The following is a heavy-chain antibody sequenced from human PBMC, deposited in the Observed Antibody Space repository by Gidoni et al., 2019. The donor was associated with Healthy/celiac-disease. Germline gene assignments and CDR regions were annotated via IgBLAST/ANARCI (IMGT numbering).Heavy chain of an antibody. CDR3: ASVGGRDRYYYYYGMDV. J-gene: IGHJ6*02. CDR2: IIPILGIA. V-gene: IGHV1-69*04. Sequence: QVQLVQSGAEVKKPGSSVKVSCKASGGTFSSCSISWVRQAPGQGLEWMGRIIPILGIANYAQKFQGRVTITADKSTSTAYMELSSLRSEDTAVYYCASVGGRDRYYYYYGMDVWGQGTTVTVSS. CDR1: GGTFSSCS. D-gene: IGHD1-26*01.